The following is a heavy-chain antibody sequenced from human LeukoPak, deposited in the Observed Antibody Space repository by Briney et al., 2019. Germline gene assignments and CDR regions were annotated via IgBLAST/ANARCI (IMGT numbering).Heavy chain of an antibody. D-gene: IGHD2-15*01. J-gene: IGHJ4*02. CDR1: GFTFSNAW. CDR3: AKDNDIVVVVANFDY. CDR2: ISGSGGST. Sequence: GGSLRLSCAASGFTFSNAWMSWVRQAPGKGLEWVSAISGSGGSTYYADSVKGRFTISRDNSKNTLYLQMNSLRAEDTAVYYCAKDNDIVVVVANFDYWGQGTLVTVSS. V-gene: IGHV3-23*01.